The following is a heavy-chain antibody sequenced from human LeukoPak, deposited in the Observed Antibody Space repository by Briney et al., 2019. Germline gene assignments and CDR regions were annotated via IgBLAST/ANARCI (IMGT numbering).Heavy chain of an antibody. CDR1: GGSISNYY. J-gene: IGHJ3*02. CDR2: IYYSGST. Sequence: SETLSLTCTVSGGSISNYYWSWIRQPPGKGLEWIGYIYYSGSTNYNPSLKSRVSMSIDTSKNQFSLKLSSVTAADTAVYYCARDSYSSLYSHAFDIWGQGTMVTVSS. V-gene: IGHV4-59*01. CDR3: ARDSYSSLYSHAFDI. D-gene: IGHD6-6*01.